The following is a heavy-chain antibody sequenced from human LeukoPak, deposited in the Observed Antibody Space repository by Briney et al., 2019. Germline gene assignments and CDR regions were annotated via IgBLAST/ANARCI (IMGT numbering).Heavy chain of an antibody. Sequence: GGSLRLSCAASGFTFSSYAMSWVRQAPGKGPEWVSGIGNSGDRTFCADFVKGRFTISRDNSKNTLYLQMNSLRVEDTALYYCAKGGVWGQGIAVTVS. CDR2: IGNSGDRT. J-gene: IGHJ6*02. CDR3: AKGGV. CDR1: GFTFSSYA. V-gene: IGHV3-23*01.